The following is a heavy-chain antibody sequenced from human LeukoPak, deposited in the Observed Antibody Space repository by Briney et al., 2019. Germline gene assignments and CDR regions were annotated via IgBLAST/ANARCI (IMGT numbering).Heavy chain of an antibody. CDR3: ARGDSSGYYGYFDY. CDR2: IYYSGST. Sequence: SETLSLTCTVSGGSISSYSWSSIRQPPGEGLEWIGYIYYSGSTNYNPSLKSRVTISVDTSKNQFSLKLSSVTAADTAVYYCARGDSSGYYGYFDYWGQGTLVTVSS. J-gene: IGHJ4*02. D-gene: IGHD3-22*01. CDR1: GGSISSYS. V-gene: IGHV4-59*08.